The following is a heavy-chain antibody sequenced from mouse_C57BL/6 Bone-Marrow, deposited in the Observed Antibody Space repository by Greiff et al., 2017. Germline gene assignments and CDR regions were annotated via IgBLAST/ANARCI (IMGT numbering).Heavy chain of an antibody. J-gene: IGHJ4*01. CDR2: ISYDGSN. Sequence: VQLKESGPGLVKPSQSLSLTCSVTGYSITSGYYWNWIRQFPGNKLEWMGYISYDGSNNYNPSLKNRISITRDTSKNQFFLKLNSVTTEDTATYYCARVHYDYYYAMDYWGQGTSVTVSS. CDR3: ARVHYDYYYAMDY. CDR1: GYSITSGYY. V-gene: IGHV3-6*01. D-gene: IGHD2-4*01.